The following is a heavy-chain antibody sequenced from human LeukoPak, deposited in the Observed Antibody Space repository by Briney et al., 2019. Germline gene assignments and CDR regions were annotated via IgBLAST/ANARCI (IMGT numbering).Heavy chain of an antibody. CDR1: GGTFSSYA. D-gene: IGHD5-18*01. V-gene: IGHV1-69*13. CDR3: ARVEYSYAPFNY. J-gene: IGHJ4*02. CDR2: IIPIFGTA. Sequence: ASVKVSCKASGGTFSSYAISWVRQATGQGLEWMGGIIPIFGTANYAQKFQGRVTITADESTSTAYMELSSLRSEDTAVYYCARVEYSYAPFNYWGQGTLVTVSS.